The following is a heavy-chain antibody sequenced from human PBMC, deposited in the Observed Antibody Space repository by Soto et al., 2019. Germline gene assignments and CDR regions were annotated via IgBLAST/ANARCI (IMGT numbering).Heavy chain of an antibody. CDR2: IIPTFGTA. Sequence: QVQLVQSGAEVKKPGSSVKVSCKASGGTFSSYAISWVRQAPGQGLEWMGGIIPTFGTANYAQKFQGRVTXPXAXSXXTAYMELSSLRSEDTAVYYCARGEASGSGWAIIDYWGQGTLVTVSS. CDR1: GGTFSSYA. V-gene: IGHV1-69*05. J-gene: IGHJ4*02. CDR3: ARGEASGSGWAIIDY. D-gene: IGHD3-22*01.